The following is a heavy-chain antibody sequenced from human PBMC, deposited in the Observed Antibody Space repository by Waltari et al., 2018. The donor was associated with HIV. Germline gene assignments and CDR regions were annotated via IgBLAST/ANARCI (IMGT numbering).Heavy chain of an antibody. V-gene: IGHV3-21*01. J-gene: IGHJ6*02. D-gene: IGHD3-22*01. CDR1: GFPFRSYS. CDR3: ARQDSSGGNYYYGMDV. Sequence: EVQLVESGGGLVKPGGSLRLSCAASGFPFRSYSRNWVRQAPGKGLEWVSSISSSSIYISYADSVKGRFTISRDNAKNSLYLQMNSLRAEDTAVYYCARQDSSGGNYYYGMDVWGQGTTVTVSS. CDR2: ISSSSIYI.